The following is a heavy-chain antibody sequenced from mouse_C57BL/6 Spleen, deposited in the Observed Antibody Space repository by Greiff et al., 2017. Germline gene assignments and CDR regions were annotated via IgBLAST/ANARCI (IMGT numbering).Heavy chain of an antibody. CDR1: GYAFSSSW. D-gene: IGHD2-3*01. CDR3: PRGKDGRAMDY. J-gene: IGHJ4*01. V-gene: IGHV1-82*01. CDR2: IYPGDGDT. Sequence: QVQLQQSGPELVKPGASVKISCKASGYAFSSSWMNWVKQRPGKGLEWIGRIYPGDGDTNYNGKFKGKATLTADKSSSTAYMQLSSLTSEDSAVYFCPRGKDGRAMDYWGQGTSVTVSS.